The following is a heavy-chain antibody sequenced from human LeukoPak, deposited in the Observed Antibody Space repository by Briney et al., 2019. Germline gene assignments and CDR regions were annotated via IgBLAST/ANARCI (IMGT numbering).Heavy chain of an antibody. D-gene: IGHD6-13*01. CDR1: GGSISSYY. V-gene: IGHV4-59*01. CDR2: IYYSGST. CDR3: ARVCPLSSSWYWDYYYYYMDV. J-gene: IGHJ6*03. Sequence: PSETLSLTCTVSGGSISSYYWSWIRQPPGKGLEWIGYIYYSGSTNYNPSLKSRVTISVDTSKNQFSLKLSSVTAADTAVYYCARVCPLSSSWYWDYYYYYMDVWGKGTRSPSP.